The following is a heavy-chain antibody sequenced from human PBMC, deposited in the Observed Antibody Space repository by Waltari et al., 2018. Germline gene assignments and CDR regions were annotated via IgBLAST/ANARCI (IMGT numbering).Heavy chain of an antibody. CDR2: IYYSGST. CDR3: ARVILTGYYKVGFDY. V-gene: IGHV4-59*01. D-gene: IGHD3-9*01. Sequence: QVQLLESGPGLVKPSETLSLTCTVSGGSISSYYWRWIRQPPGKGLEWIGYIYYSGSTNYNPSLKSRVTISVETSKNQFSLKLSSVTAADTAVYYCARVILTGYYKVGFDYWGQGTLVTVSS. CDR1: GGSISSYY. J-gene: IGHJ4*02.